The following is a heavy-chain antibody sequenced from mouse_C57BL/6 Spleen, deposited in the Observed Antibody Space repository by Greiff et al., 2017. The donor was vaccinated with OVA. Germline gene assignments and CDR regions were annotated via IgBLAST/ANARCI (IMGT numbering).Heavy chain of an antibody. Sequence: QVQLKQPGAELVRPGTSVKLSCKASGYTFTSYWMHWVKQRPGQGLEWIGVIDPSDSYANYNQKFKGKATLTVDTSSSTAYMQLSSLTSEDSAVYYCAREGRRGHGSHWYFDVWGTGTTVTVSS. CDR2: IDPSDSYA. D-gene: IGHD1-1*01. J-gene: IGHJ1*03. CDR1: GYTFTSYW. V-gene: IGHV1-59*01. CDR3: AREGRRGHGSHWYFDV.